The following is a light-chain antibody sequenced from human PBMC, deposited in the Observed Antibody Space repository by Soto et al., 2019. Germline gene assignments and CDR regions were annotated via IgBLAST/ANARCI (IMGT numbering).Light chain of an antibody. CDR3: MQGTHWPSS. CDR1: QSLVYSDGNTY. V-gene: IGKV2-30*01. CDR2: KVS. Sequence: DVVMTQSPLSQPVTLGQPASISCRSSQSLVYSDGNTYLNWFQQRPGQSPRRLIYKVSNRDSGVPDRFSASRSCTGLTLKISRVESGDVGIYYCMQGTHWPSSFVQGTNVEIK. J-gene: IGKJ1*01.